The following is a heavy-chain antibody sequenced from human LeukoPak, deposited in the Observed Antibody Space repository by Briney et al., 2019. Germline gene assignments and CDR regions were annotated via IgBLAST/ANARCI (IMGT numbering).Heavy chain of an antibody. CDR2: IYTSGST. V-gene: IGHV4-61*02. Sequence: SETLSLTCTVSGGSITSGTYYWSWIRQSAGKGLEWIGRIYTSGSTNYNPSLKSRVTISVDMSKNQFSLKLSSVSAADTAVYYCARGRIVGAWKYWGQGTLVTVSS. CDR1: GGSITSGTYY. CDR3: ARGRIVGAWKY. D-gene: IGHD1-26*01. J-gene: IGHJ4*02.